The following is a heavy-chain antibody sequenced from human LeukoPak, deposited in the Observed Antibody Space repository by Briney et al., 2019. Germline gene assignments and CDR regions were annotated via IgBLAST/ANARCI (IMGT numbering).Heavy chain of an antibody. V-gene: IGHV4-34*01. J-gene: IGHJ3*02. CDR1: GGSFSAYY. D-gene: IGHD3-10*01. Sequence: SETLSLTCAVDGGSFSAYYWSWIRRPPGKGLEWIAEINHSGNINYNPSLESRVTLSVDTSKHQFSLRLRSVTASDTAVYFCARMVRERHSFDIWGQGTGVTVSS. CDR2: INHSGNI. CDR3: ARMVRERHSFDI.